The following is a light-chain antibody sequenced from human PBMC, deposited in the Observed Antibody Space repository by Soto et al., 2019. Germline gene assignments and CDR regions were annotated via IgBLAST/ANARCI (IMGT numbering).Light chain of an antibody. V-gene: IGLV1-40*01. J-gene: IGLJ3*02. CDR2: GNR. Sequence: QSVLTQPPSVSGAPGQRVTISCTGNNSNLGAGYDVHWYQQLPGAAPKLVIFGNRNRPSGVPERVAGSKSGTSASLAITGLQAEDEADYDCHALDYSLTAFVFGGGTKLTVL. CDR3: HALDYSLTAFV. CDR1: NSNLGAGYD.